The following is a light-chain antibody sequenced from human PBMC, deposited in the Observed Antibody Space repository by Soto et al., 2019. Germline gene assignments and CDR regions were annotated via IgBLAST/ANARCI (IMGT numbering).Light chain of an antibody. V-gene: IGKV3-20*01. J-gene: IGKJ1*01. CDR2: GAS. CDR3: QHYDASQWT. Sequence: EIVFTQSPATLSLSPGERATLSCRASQNVSSNLLVWYQQHPGQAPRLLLFGASSRATGIPDRFSGSGSGTGFTLSISRLEPEDFAVYYCQHYDASQWTFGQGTKVDI. CDR1: QNVSSNL.